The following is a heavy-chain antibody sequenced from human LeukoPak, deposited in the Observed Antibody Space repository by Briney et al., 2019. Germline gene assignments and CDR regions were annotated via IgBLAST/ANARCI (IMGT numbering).Heavy chain of an antibody. CDR1: GFTFSSYS. J-gene: IGHJ3*02. V-gene: IGHV3-21*01. D-gene: IGHD6-19*01. CDR3: ARDKLCGIAVAGTSCDAFDI. Sequence: GGSLRLSCAASGFTFSSYSMNWVRQAPGKGLEWVSSISSSSSYIHYADSVKGRFTISRDNAKNSLYLQMNSLRAEDTAVYYCARDKLCGIAVAGTSCDAFDIWGQGTMVTVSS. CDR2: ISSSSSYI.